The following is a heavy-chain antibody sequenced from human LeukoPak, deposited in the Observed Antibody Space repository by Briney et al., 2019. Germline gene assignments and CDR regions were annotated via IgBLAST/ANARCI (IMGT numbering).Heavy chain of an antibody. V-gene: IGHV4-39*01. J-gene: IGHJ4*02. CDR3: ARKPIFASGRHWYYFDS. CDR2: IRYSGNT. CDR1: GFSLSTGGMY. Sequence: SGPTLVNPTQTLALTCTFSGFSLSTGGMYVGWIRQPPDEGLEWIASIRYSGNTYHNPSLKSRVTISVDTSKNQFSLKVNSVTAADTAVYYCARKPIFASGRHWYYFDSWGQGTLVTVSS. D-gene: IGHD3-10*01.